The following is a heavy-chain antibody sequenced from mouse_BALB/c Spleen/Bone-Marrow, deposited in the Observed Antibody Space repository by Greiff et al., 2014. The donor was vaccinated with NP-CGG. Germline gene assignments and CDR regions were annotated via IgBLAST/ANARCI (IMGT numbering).Heavy chain of an antibody. V-gene: IGHV2-9*02. CDR2: IWAGGST. Sequence: VKLVESXPGLVAPSQSLSITCTVSGFSLTSYGVHWVRQPPGKGLEWLGVIWAGGSTNYNSALMSRLSISKDNSKSQVFLKMNSLQTDDTAMNYCASPIYYDYPLFAYWGQGTLVTVSA. D-gene: IGHD2-4*01. CDR1: GFSLTSYG. CDR3: ASPIYYDYPLFAY. J-gene: IGHJ3*01.